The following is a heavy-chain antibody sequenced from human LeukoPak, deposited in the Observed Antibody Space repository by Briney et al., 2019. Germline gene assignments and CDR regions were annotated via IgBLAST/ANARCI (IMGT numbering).Heavy chain of an antibody. Sequence: SETLSLTCAVYGGSFSGYYWSWIRQPPGKGLEWIGEVNHSGSTNYNPSLKSRVTISVDTSKNQFSLKLSSVTAADTAVYYCARGSDWGQGTLVTVSS. V-gene: IGHV4-34*01. CDR2: VNHSGST. CDR3: ARGSD. CDR1: GGSFSGYY. J-gene: IGHJ4*02.